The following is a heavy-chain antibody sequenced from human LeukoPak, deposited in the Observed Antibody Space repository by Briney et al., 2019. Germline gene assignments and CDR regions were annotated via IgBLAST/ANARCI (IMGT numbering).Heavy chain of an antibody. CDR1: GGSISSGSYY. CDR3: ARGGLPGSYYYYYMDV. CDR2: IYTSGST. D-gene: IGHD2-15*01. J-gene: IGHJ6*03. V-gene: IGHV4-61*02. Sequence: PSQTLSLTCTVSGGSISSGSYYWSWIRQPAGKGLEWIGRIYTSGSTNYNPSLKSRVTISVDTSKNQFSLKLSSVTAADTAVYYCARGGLPGSYYYYYMDVWGKGTTVTISS.